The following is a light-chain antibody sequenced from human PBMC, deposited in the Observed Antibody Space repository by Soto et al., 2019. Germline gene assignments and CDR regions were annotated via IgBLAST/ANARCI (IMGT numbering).Light chain of an antibody. CDR1: SGHSSYA. CDR3: QTWGTGIRV. Sequence: QPVLTQSPSASASLVASVNLTCTLSSGHSSYAIAWHQQQPEKGPRYLMKLNSDGSHSKGDGIPDRFSGSSSGAERYLTISSLQSEDEADYYCQTWGTGIRVFGGGTKLTVL. V-gene: IGLV4-69*01. CDR2: LNSDGSH. J-gene: IGLJ2*01.